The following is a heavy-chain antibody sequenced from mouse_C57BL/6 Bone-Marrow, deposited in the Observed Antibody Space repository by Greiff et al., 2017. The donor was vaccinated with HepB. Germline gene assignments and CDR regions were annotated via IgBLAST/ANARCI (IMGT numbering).Heavy chain of an antibody. V-gene: IGHV5-6*01. CDR1: GFTFSSYG. CDR3: ARRGDGYHYFDY. Sequence: EVKVVESGGDLVKPGGSLKLSCAASGFTFSSYGMSWVRQTPDKRLEWVATISSGGSYTYYPDSVKGRFTISRDNAKNTLYLQMSSLKSEDTAMYYCARRGDGYHYFDYWGQGTTLTVSS. J-gene: IGHJ2*01. CDR2: ISSGGSYT. D-gene: IGHD2-3*01.